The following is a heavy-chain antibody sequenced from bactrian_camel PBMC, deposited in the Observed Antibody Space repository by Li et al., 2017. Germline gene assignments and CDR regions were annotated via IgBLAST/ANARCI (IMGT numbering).Heavy chain of an antibody. Sequence: HVQLVESGGGLVQPGGSLRLDCSASGYLTRSNCMGWFRQAPGKEREEVAAIRSDGPTRYADSVKGRSTISRDNAKNTLYLRMDRLKPEDTAMYYCSADVLRTYCRGGHCPKWNYWGQGTQVTVS. V-gene: IGHV3S53*01. CDR1: GYLTRSNC. D-gene: IGHD2*01. J-gene: IGHJ4*01. CDR2: IRSDGPT. CDR3: SADVLRTYCRGGHCPKWNY.